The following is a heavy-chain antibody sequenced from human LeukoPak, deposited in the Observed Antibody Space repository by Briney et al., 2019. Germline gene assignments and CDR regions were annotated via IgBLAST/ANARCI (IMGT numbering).Heavy chain of an antibody. V-gene: IGHV1-2*06. Sequence: GASVKVSCKASGYTFTSYYMHWVRQAPGQGLEWMGRMNPNSGGADYAPKFQGRVSMTRETSIKTAYVELTRLQSDDTAMYYCARVAYGNSATHFDYWGQGTLVTVSS. D-gene: IGHD4-23*01. J-gene: IGHJ4*02. CDR2: MNPNSGGA. CDR1: GYTFTSYY. CDR3: ARVAYGNSATHFDY.